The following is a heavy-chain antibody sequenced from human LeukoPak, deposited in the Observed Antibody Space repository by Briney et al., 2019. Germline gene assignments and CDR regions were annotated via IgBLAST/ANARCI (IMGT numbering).Heavy chain of an antibody. CDR3: AKGFSIRYFDWLLQH. J-gene: IGHJ1*01. CDR1: GSTLDDYA. CDR2: ISWNSGSI. V-gene: IGHV3-9*01. D-gene: IGHD3-9*01. Sequence: QPGGSQRLSCAASGSTLDDYAMHWVRQAPGKGLEWVSGISWNSGSIGYADSVKGRFTISRDNAKNSLYLQMNSLRAEDTALYYCAKGFSIRYFDWLLQHWGQGTLVTVSS.